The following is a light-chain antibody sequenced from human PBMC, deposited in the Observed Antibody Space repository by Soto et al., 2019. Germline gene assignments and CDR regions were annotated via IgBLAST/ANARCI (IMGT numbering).Light chain of an antibody. CDR2: RIF. Sequence: EIVMTQSPGTLSVFPGERVTLSCRASQSVSGYLDWFQQKPGQAPRLVLQRIFIRAIGVPARFSGSVSETEFTLTISGLQSEDFAVYFCQQYHNWPPITFGQGTRLEIK. CDR1: QSVSGY. J-gene: IGKJ5*01. V-gene: IGKV3-15*01. CDR3: QQYHNWPPIT.